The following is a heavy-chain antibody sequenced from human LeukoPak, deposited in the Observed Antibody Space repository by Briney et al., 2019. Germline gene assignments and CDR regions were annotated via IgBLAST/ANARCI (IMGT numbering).Heavy chain of an antibody. V-gene: IGHV3-30*02. CDR3: AKEAEGSLGV. CDR1: GFTFSGYG. J-gene: IGHJ6*04. Sequence: GNSLRLSCAASGFTFSGYGMHWVRQAPGKGLEWVAFIRYDGSNKYYADSAKGRFTISRDNSKNTLYVQMNSPRVEDTAVYYCAKEAEGSLGVWRKGTTVTVSS. CDR2: IRYDGSNK.